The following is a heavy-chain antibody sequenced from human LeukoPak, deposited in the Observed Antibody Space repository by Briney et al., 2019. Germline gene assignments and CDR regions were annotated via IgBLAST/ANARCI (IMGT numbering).Heavy chain of an antibody. V-gene: IGHV3-30*03. CDR2: ISYDGSNR. CDR3: ARGYHILTGYYDFDY. CDR1: GFTFSSYG. J-gene: IGHJ4*02. Sequence: GGSLRLSCAASGFTFSSYGMHWVRQAPGKGLEWVAVISYDGSNRYYADSVKGRFTISRDTSKNTLYLQMNSLRSEDTAVYYCARGYHILTGYYDFDYWGQGTLVTVSS. D-gene: IGHD3-9*01.